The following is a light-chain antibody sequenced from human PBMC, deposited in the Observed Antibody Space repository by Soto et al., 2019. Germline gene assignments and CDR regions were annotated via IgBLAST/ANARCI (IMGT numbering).Light chain of an antibody. CDR1: QSVSSSY. Sequence: EIVLTQSPGTLSLSPGERATLSCRASQSVSSSYLAWYQQKTGQAPRLLIYGASSRATGIPDRFSGSGSGTDITLTISRLEPEDFAVYYCQQYGSSATFGPGTKVDIK. CDR2: GAS. CDR3: QQYGSSAT. J-gene: IGKJ3*01. V-gene: IGKV3-20*01.